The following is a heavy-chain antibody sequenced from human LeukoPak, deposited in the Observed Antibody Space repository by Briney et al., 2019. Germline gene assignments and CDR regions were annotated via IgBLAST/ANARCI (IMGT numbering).Heavy chain of an antibody. D-gene: IGHD7-27*01. J-gene: IGHJ4*02. Sequence: GGSLRLSCAASGFTFSSHWMSWVRQAPGKGLEWVANIKQDGSAKYYVDSVRGRFTISRDNAKTSLYLQMNSLRAEDTAVYYCARDGPSVGIDFWGQGALVTVSS. CDR3: ARDGPSVGIDF. CDR2: IKQDGSAK. CDR1: GFTFSSHW. V-gene: IGHV3-7*01.